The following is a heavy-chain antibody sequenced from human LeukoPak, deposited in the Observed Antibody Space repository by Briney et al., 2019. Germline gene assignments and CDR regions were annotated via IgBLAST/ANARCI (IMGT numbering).Heavy chain of an antibody. CDR2: ISAYNGNT. J-gene: IGHJ4*02. V-gene: IGHV1-18*01. CDR3: ARDKPRDIVVVPAVD. D-gene: IGHD2-2*01. CDR1: GYTFTSYG. Sequence: ASVKVSCKASGYTFTSYGISWVRQAPGQGFEWMGWISAYNGNTNYAQKLQGRVTMTTDTSTSTAYMELRSLRSEDTAVYYCARDKPRDIVVVPAVDWGQGTLVTVSS.